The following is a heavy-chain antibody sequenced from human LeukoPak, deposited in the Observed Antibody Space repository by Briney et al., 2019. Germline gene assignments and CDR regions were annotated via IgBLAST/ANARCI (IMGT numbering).Heavy chain of an antibody. D-gene: IGHD6-13*01. V-gene: IGHV3-48*01. J-gene: IGHJ4*02. CDR1: GFTFSSYS. CDR3: ARGGQAYSSSWYPSDY. Sequence: GGSLRLSCAASGFTFSSYSMSWVRQAPGKGLEWVSYISSSSSTIYYADSVKGRFTISRDNAKNSLYLQMNSLRAEDTAVYYCARGGQAYSSSWYPSDYWGQGTLVTVSS. CDR2: ISSSSSTI.